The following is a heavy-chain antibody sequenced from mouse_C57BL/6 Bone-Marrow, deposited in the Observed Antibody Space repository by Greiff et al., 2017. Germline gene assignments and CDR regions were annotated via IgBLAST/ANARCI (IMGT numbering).Heavy chain of an antibody. Sequence: VHVKQSGPVLVKPGASVKMSCKASGYTFTDYYMNWVKQSHGKSLEWIGVINPYNGGTSYNQKFKGKATLTVDKSSSTAYMELNSLTSEDSAVYYCAGDYYGSRPHAMDYWGQGTSVTVSS. D-gene: IGHD1-1*01. CDR3: AGDYYGSRPHAMDY. CDR1: GYTFTDYY. J-gene: IGHJ4*01. V-gene: IGHV1-19*01. CDR2: INPYNGGT.